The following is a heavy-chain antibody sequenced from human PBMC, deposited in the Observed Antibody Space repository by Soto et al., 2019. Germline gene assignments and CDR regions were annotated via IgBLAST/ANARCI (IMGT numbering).Heavy chain of an antibody. Sequence: SETLSLTCVVSGASISSSEWWNWVRQPPGKGLEWIGEISHSGTTIYNPSLKSRVTISVDESQNHFSLKLTSVTAADTAVYYCARADASYYYDSSGYPGGYFDYWGQGTLVTVSS. J-gene: IGHJ4*02. CDR1: GASISSSEW. CDR3: ARADASYYYDSSGYPGGYFDY. V-gene: IGHV4-4*02. D-gene: IGHD3-22*01. CDR2: ISHSGTT.